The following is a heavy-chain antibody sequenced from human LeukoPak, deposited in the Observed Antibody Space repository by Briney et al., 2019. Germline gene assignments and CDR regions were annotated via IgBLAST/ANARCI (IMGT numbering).Heavy chain of an antibody. V-gene: IGHV3-7*01. CDR2: INPDGSGK. D-gene: IGHD3-16*01. CDR3: ASWGAGGNS. Sequence: GGALRLSCEASGFTLSTYRMNWVRQVPGKGLDWVANINPDGSGKRYVDSVKGRFTIARDNADNSLSLQMNSLRAEDTAVYYCASWGAGGNSWGQGTLVTVSS. J-gene: IGHJ4*02. CDR1: GFTLSTYR.